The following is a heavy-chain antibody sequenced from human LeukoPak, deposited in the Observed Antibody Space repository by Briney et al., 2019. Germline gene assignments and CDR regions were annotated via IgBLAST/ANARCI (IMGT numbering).Heavy chain of an antibody. Sequence: PSETLSLTCTVSGGSIRSSTYYWGWIRQPPGKGLEWIGSIYYSGSTYYNPSLKSRVTISVDTSKNQFSLKLSSVTAADTAVYYCAKQQLVRCFDYWGQGTLVTVSS. CDR3: AKQQLVRCFDY. D-gene: IGHD6-13*01. CDR1: GGSIRSSTYY. CDR2: IYYSGST. V-gene: IGHV4-39*01. J-gene: IGHJ4*02.